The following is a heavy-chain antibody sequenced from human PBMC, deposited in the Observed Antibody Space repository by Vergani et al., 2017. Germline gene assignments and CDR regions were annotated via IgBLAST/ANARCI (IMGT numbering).Heavy chain of an antibody. CDR3: ARAVATTVTKYYFDY. V-gene: IGHV4-31*03. J-gene: IGHJ4*02. D-gene: IGHD4-17*01. CDR1: GGSISSGGSY. Sequence: QVQLQESGPGLVKPSQTLSLTCTVSGGSISSGGSYWSWIRQHPGKGLEWIGYIYYSGSTYYNPSLKSRVTISVDTSKNQFSLKLSSVTAADTAVYYCARAVATTVTKYYFDYWGQGTLVTVSS. CDR2: IYYSGST.